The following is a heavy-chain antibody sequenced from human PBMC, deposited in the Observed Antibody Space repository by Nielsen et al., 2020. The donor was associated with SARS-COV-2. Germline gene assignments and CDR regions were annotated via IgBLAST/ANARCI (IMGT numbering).Heavy chain of an antibody. CDR3: ARGGGASSSWNFDY. CDR2: INAGNGNT. V-gene: IGHV1-3*01. CDR1: GYTFTSFA. Sequence: ASVKVSCKTSGYTFTSFAIHWVRQAPGQSLEWMGWINAGNGNTKYSQKFQGRVTMTRDTSASTAYMELSSLRSEDTAVYYCARGGGASSSWNFDYWGQGTLVTVSS. J-gene: IGHJ4*02. D-gene: IGHD6-13*01.